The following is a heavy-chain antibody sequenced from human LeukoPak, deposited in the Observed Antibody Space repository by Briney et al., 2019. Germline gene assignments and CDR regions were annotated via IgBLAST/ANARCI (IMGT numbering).Heavy chain of an antibody. Sequence: GGSLRLSCAASGFTFSSYWMHWVRQAPGKGLVWVSRINSDGGSTSYADSVKGRFTISRDNAKNTLYLQMNSLRAEDTAVYYCARGDSGSYHDYWGQGTLVTVSS. V-gene: IGHV3-74*01. CDR2: INSDGGST. J-gene: IGHJ4*02. D-gene: IGHD1-26*01. CDR3: ARGDSGSYHDY. CDR1: GFTFSSYW.